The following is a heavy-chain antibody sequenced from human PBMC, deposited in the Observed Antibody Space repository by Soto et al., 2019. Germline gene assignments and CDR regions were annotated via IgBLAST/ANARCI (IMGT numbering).Heavy chain of an antibody. D-gene: IGHD3-16*02. J-gene: IGHJ3*02. CDR2: IYSSGRT. V-gene: IGHV4-4*07. CDR3: ARDVSPVVFDI. Sequence: QVQLQESGPGLVKPSETLSLTCIVSGVSITNYYWSWIRQPAGKGLEWIGRIYSSGRTNYNPSLNSRVTISADTSKNQFSLKLSSLTAADTAVYYCARDVSPVVFDIWGQGTMVTVSS. CDR1: GVSITNYY.